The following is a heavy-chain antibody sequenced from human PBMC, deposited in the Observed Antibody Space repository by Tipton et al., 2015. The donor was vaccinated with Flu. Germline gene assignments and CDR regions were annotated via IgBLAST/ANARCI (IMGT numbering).Heavy chain of an antibody. CDR1: GYSIRSAYY. CDR2: IYHSGTT. J-gene: IGHJ4*02. V-gene: IGHV4-38-2*01. CDR3: ARHTGDSVRGVIDY. Sequence: TLSLTCSVSGYSIRSAYYWGWVRRPPGKGLEWIWTIYHSGTTYYNPSLKSRLTISVDTSKNQFSLRLSSVTAADTAVYYCARHTGDSVRGVIDYWGQGTLVTVSS. D-gene: IGHD3-10*02.